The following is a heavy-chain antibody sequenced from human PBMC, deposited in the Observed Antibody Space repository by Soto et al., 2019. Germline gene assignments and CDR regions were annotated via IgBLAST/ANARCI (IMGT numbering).Heavy chain of an antibody. D-gene: IGHD1-7*01. CDR1: GFTFSSYG. CDR2: ISYDGSNK. CDR3: AKELELLIGMDL. V-gene: IGHV3-30*18. J-gene: IGHJ6*02. Sequence: QVQLVESGGGVVQPGRSLRLSCAASGFTFSSYGMHWVRQAPGKGLEWVAVISYDGSNKYYADSVKGRFTISRDNSKNTLYLQMNSLRAEDTAVYYCAKELELLIGMDLWGQGTTVTVSS.